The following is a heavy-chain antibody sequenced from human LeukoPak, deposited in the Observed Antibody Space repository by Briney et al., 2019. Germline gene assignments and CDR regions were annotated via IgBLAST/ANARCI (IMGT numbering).Heavy chain of an antibody. J-gene: IGHJ4*02. V-gene: IGHV3-33*01. D-gene: IGHD3-3*01. CDR2: IWYDGSDK. Sequence: PGRSLRLSCATSGFTFSSCGMHWVRHAPGKGLEWVAVIWYDGSDKYYADSVKGRFTISRDNSKNTLYLQMNSLGAEDTAVYYCARVPHSYYDFWSGFTNRGAYFDYWGQGTLVTVSS. CDR1: GFTFSSCG. CDR3: ARVPHSYYDFWSGFTNRGAYFDY.